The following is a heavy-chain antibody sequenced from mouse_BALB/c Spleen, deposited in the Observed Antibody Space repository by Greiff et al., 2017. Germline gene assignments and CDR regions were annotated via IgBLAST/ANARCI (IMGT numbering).Heavy chain of an antibody. J-gene: IGHJ2*01. D-gene: IGHD3-3*01. CDR2: ISTYYGDA. CDR3: ARSRLGYFDY. V-gene: IGHV1S137*01. CDR1: GYTFTDYA. Sequence: QVQLQQSGAELVSPGVSVKISCKGSGYTFTDYAMHWVKQSHAKSLEWIGVISTYYGDASYNQKFKGKATMTVDKSSSTAYMELARLTSEDSAIYYCARSRLGYFDYWGQGTTLTVSS.